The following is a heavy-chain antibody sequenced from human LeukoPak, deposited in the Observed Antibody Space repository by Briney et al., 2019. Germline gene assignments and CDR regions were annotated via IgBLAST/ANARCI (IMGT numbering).Heavy chain of an antibody. D-gene: IGHD4-11*01. J-gene: IGHJ6*03. CDR3: TRVGYSNGRYYYYYYMDV. V-gene: IGHV3-49*04. Sequence: PGGSLRLSCTASGFTFGDYAMSWVRQAPGKGLEWVGFIRSKAYGGTTEYAASVKGRFTISRDDFKSIAYLQMNSLKTEDTAVYYCTRVGYSNGRYYYYYYMDVWGKGTTVTVSS. CDR1: GFTFGDYA. CDR2: IRSKAYGGTT.